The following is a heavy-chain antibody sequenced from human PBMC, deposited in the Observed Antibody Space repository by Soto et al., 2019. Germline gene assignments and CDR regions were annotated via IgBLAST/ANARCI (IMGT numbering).Heavy chain of an antibody. CDR1: GYSFTRYW. Sequence: ESLTISYTWSGYSFTRYWISWVRQMPGKGLEWMGRIDPSDSYTNYSPSFQGHVTISADKSISTAYLQWSSLKASDTAMYYCARRGYGDYYYGMDVWGQGTTVTVSS. CDR2: IDPSDSYT. D-gene: IGHD4-17*01. J-gene: IGHJ6*02. V-gene: IGHV5-10-1*01. CDR3: ARRGYGDYYYGMDV.